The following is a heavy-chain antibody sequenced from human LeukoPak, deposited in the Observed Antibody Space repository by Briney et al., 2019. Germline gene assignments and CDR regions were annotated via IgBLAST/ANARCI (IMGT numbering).Heavy chain of an antibody. Sequence: GASVKVSCKASGYTFTSYYMHWVRQAPGQGLEWMGIINPSGGSTSYAQKFQGRVTMTRDTSTSTVYMELGSLRSEDTAVYYCASGGDSSGWFNYYYYGMDVWGQGTTVTVSS. V-gene: IGHV1-46*01. CDR1: GYTFTSYY. CDR2: INPSGGST. CDR3: ASGGDSSGWFNYYYYGMDV. D-gene: IGHD6-19*01. J-gene: IGHJ6*02.